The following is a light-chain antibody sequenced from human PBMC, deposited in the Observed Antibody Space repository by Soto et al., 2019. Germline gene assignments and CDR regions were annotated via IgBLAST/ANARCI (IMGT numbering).Light chain of an antibody. CDR2: GNN. J-gene: IGLJ2*01. CDR1: SSNIGAGYD. V-gene: IGLV1-40*01. Sequence: QAVVTQPPSVSGAPGQRVTISCTGSSSNIGAGYDVHWYQQLPGTAPKLLIYGNNNPPSGVPDRCSGSKSGTSASLASTGLQAEDDYDYYCQSSDSSLSDAHVVFGGGTKLTVL. CDR3: QSSDSSLSDAHVV.